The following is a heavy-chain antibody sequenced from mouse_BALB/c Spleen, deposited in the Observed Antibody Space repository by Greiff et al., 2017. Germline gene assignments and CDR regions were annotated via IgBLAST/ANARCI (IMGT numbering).Heavy chain of an antibody. CDR3: ARSPVTTAREY. V-gene: IGHV5-4*02. J-gene: IGHJ2*01. CDR2: ISDGGSYT. Sequence: EVQLVESGGGLVKPGGSLKLSCAASGFTFSDYYMYWVRQTPEKRLEWVATISDGGSYTYYPDSVKGRFTISRDNAKNNLYLQMSSLKSEDTAMYYCARSPVTTAREYWGEGSTRTVS. CDR1: GFTFSDYY. D-gene: IGHD2-3*01.